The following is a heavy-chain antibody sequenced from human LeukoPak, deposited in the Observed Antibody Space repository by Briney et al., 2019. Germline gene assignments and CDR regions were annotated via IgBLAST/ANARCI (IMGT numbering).Heavy chain of an antibody. J-gene: IGHJ4*02. CDR1: GFTFSSYS. CDR2: IGSSSSYI. CDR3: ARDVRIYYYDSSPDY. V-gene: IGHV3-21*01. D-gene: IGHD3-22*01. Sequence: KPGGSLRLSCAASGFTFSSYSMNWVRQAPGKGLEWVSSIGSSSSYIYYADSVKGRFTISRDNAKNSLYLQMNSLRAEDTAVYYCARDVRIYYYDSSPDYWGQGALVTVSS.